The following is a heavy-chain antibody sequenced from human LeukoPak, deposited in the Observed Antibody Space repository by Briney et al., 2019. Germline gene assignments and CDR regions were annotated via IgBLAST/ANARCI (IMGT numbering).Heavy chain of an antibody. CDR1: LYTFTSYG. V-gene: IGHV1-18*01. D-gene: IGHD2-15*01. CDR3: ARDGVAESQDY. J-gene: IGHJ4*02. CDR2: ISAYNGNT. Sequence: ASVTVSCKASLYTFTSYGISWVRQAPGQGREWMGWISAYNGNTNYAQKLQGRVTMTTDTSTSTAYMELRSLRSDDTAVYYCARDGVAESQDYWGQGTLVTVSS.